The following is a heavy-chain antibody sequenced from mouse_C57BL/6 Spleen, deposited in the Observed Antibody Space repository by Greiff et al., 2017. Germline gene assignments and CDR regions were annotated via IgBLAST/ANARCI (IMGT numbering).Heavy chain of an antibody. J-gene: IGHJ4*01. CDR2: ISGGGGNT. D-gene: IGHD1-1*01. V-gene: IGHV5-9*01. CDR1: GFTFSSYT. CDR3: ARGFDYCGSSYNAMDY. Sequence: EVMLVESGGGLVKPGGSLKLSCAASGFTFSSYTMSWVRQTPGKRLEWVATISGGGGNTYYPDSVKGRFTISRDNAKNTLYLQMSSLRSEDTSLYYCARGFDYCGSSYNAMDYWGQGTSVTVSS.